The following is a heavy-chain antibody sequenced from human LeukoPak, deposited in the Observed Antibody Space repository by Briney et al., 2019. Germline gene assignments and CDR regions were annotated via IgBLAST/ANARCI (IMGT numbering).Heavy chain of an antibody. D-gene: IGHD6-6*01. Sequence: PRGSLRLSCAASGFTFSSYAMHWVRQAPGKGLEWVAVISYDGSNKYYADSVKGRFTISRDNSKNTPYLQMNSLRAEDTAVYYCAKEQLDWYFDLWGRGTLVTVSS. CDR1: GFTFSSYA. CDR3: AKEQLDWYFDL. CDR2: ISYDGSNK. V-gene: IGHV3-30-3*01. J-gene: IGHJ2*01.